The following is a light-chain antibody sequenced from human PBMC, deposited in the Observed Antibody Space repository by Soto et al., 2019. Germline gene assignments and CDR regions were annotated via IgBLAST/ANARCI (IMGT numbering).Light chain of an antibody. CDR2: SNN. V-gene: IGLV1-44*01. CDR1: SSNIGSNT. CDR3: AAWDDSLNGYA. Sequence: VLTQPPSASGTPGQRVTISCSGSSSNIGSNTVNWYQQLPGTAPKLLIYSNNQRPSGVPDRFSGSKSGTSASLAISGLQSEDEADYYCAAWDDSLNGYAFGTGTKVTVL. J-gene: IGLJ1*01.